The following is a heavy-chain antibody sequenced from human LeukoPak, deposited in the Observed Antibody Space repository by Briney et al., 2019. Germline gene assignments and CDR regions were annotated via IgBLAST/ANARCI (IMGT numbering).Heavy chain of an antibody. CDR3: AKDGLNYYDSSGYSAGDDY. V-gene: IGHV3-30*18. J-gene: IGHJ4*02. CDR2: ISYDGSNK. CDR1: GSTFSSYG. Sequence: GGSLRLSCAASGSTFSSYGMHWVRQAPGKGLEWVAVISYDGSNKYYADSVKGRFTISRDNSKNTLYLQMNSLRAEDTAVYYCAKDGLNYYDSSGYSAGDDYWGQGTLVTVSS. D-gene: IGHD3-22*01.